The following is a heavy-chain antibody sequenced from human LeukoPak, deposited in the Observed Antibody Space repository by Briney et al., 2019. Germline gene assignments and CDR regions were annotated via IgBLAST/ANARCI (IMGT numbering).Heavy chain of an antibody. CDR2: IRSSGSTI. CDR1: GFTFSDYY. CDR3: ARDWEPRIAAAGTDY. J-gene: IGHJ4*02. V-gene: IGHV3-11*01. D-gene: IGHD6-13*01. Sequence: GGSLRLSCAASGFTFSDYYMSWIRQAPGKGLEWVSYIRSSGSTIYYADSVKGRFTISRDNAKNSLYLQMNSLRAEDTAVYYCARDWEPRIAAAGTDYWGQGTLVTVSS.